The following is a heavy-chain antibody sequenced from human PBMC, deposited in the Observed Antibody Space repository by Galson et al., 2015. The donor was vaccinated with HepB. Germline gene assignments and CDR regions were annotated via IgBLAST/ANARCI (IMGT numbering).Heavy chain of an antibody. D-gene: IGHD5-24*01. J-gene: IGHJ5*02. CDR3: AREMADEARNSWFDP. Sequence: QSGAEVKKPGESLRISCKGSGYSIISYWINWVRQMPGKGLEWMGRIDPSDSYTNYSPSFQGHVTISADKSISTAFLQWSSLKASDTAMYYCAREMADEARNSWFDPWGQGTLVTVSS. CDR2: IDPSDSYT. CDR1: GYSIISYW. V-gene: IGHV5-10-1*01.